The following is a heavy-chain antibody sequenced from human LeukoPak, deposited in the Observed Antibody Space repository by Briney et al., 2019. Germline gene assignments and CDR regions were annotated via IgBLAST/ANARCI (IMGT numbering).Heavy chain of an antibody. CDR1: VGSINTKNW. D-gene: IGHD3-22*01. V-gene: IGHV4-4*02. J-gene: IGHJ4*02. CDR2: VYYTGGT. CDR3: ARAPFYYYDSSGYGFDY. Sequence: SGTLSLTCAVSVGSINTKNWWHWIRQSPGKGLEWIAEVYYTGGTNYNPSLKSRVTISVDTSKNQFSLKLSSVTAADTAVYYCARAPFYYYDSSGYGFDYWGQGTLVTVSS.